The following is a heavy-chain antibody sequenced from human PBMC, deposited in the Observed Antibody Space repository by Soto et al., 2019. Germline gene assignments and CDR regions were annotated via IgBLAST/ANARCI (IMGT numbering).Heavy chain of an antibody. CDR1: GGSISSSSYY. D-gene: IGHD1-26*01. J-gene: IGHJ4*02. CDR3: AGPRNGYSGSYPKEPDYFDY. CDR2: IYYSGST. Sequence: QLQLQESGPGLVKPSETLSLTCTVSGGSISSSSYYWGWIRQPPGKGLEWIGSIYYSGSTYYNPSLKSRVTISVDTSKNQFSLKLSSVTAADTAVYYCAGPRNGYSGSYPKEPDYFDYWGQGTLVTVSS. V-gene: IGHV4-39*01.